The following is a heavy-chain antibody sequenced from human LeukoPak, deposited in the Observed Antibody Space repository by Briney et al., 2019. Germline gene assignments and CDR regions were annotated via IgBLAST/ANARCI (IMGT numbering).Heavy chain of an antibody. CDR2: INSDGSST. CDR1: GFTFSSYW. J-gene: IGHJ4*02. CDR3: ARGPYYDILTGYYIEDY. D-gene: IGHD3-9*01. V-gene: IGHV3-74*01. Sequence: PGGSLRLSCAASGFTFSSYWMHWVRQAPGKGLVWVSRINSDGSSTSYADSVKGRFAISRDNAKNTLYLQMNSLRAEDTAVYYCARGPYYDILTGYYIEDYWGQGTLVTVSS.